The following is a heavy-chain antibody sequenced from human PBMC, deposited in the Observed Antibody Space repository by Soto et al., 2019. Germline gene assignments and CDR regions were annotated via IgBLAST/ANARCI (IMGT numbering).Heavy chain of an antibody. V-gene: IGHV1-69*12. CDR3: ARAYLLCSGGSCPRFDP. J-gene: IGHJ5*02. CDR1: GGTFSSYA. D-gene: IGHD2-15*01. CDR2: IIPIFGTA. Sequence: QVQLVQSGAEVKKPGSSVKVSCKASGGTFSSYAISWVRQAPGQGLEWMGGIIPIFGTANYAQKFQGRATITAXXSXSXXKRELSSLGSEDTAVYYCARAYLLCSGGSCPRFDPWGQGTLVTVSS.